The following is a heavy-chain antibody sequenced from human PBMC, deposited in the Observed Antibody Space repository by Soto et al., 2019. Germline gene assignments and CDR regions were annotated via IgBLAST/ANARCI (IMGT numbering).Heavy chain of an antibody. CDR3: ARGRGSGSSFYYYGMDV. V-gene: IGHV4-59*01. D-gene: IGHD3-10*01. CDR1: GGCISSYY. CDR2: IYYSGST. Sequence: XASLWLTCTVSGGCISSYYGSWIRQPPGKGLEWIGYIYYSGSTNYNPSLKSRVTISVDTSKNQFSLKLSSVTAADTAVYYCARGRGSGSSFYYYGMDVWAQGTTVTVSS. J-gene: IGHJ6*02.